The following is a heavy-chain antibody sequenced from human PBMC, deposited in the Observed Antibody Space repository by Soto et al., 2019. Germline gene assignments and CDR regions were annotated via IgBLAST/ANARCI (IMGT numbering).Heavy chain of an antibody. Sequence: ASVEVSCKASGYTFTIYYMHWVRQAPGQGLEWMGMINPSGGTTTYAQNFQGRVTMTRDTSTSTVYMELSSLRSEDTALYYCTRTLTPNPAEYFQHWGQGTLVTVSS. J-gene: IGHJ1*01. CDR1: GYTFTIYY. CDR3: TRTLTPNPAEYFQH. CDR2: INPSGGTT. V-gene: IGHV1-46*03.